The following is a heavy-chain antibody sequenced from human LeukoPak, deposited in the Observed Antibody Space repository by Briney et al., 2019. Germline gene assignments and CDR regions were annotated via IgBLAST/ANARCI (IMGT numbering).Heavy chain of an antibody. D-gene: IGHD4-17*01. CDR3: ARSTWGYGDYGVGYYYYYYMDV. J-gene: IGHJ6*03. V-gene: IGHV1-69*05. CDR2: IIPIFGTA. CDR1: GGTFSSYA. Sequence: ASVKVSCKASGGTFSSYAISWVRQASGQGLEWMGGIIPIFGTANYAQKFQGRVTITTDESTSTAYMELSSLRSEDTAVYYCARSTWGYGDYGVGYYYYYYMDVWGKGTTVTVSS.